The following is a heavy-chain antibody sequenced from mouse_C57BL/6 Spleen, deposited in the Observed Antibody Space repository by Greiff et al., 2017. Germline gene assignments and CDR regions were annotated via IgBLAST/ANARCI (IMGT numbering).Heavy chain of an antibody. V-gene: IGHV5-16*01. Sequence: EVQVVESEGGLVQPGSSMKLSCTASGFTFSDYYMAWVRQVPEKGLEWVANINYDGSSTYYLDSLKSRFIISRDNAKNILYLQMSSLKSEDTATYYCAIYYDFDRGFAYWGQGTLVTVSA. CDR2: INYDGSST. J-gene: IGHJ3*01. D-gene: IGHD2-4*01. CDR3: AIYYDFDRGFAY. CDR1: GFTFSDYY.